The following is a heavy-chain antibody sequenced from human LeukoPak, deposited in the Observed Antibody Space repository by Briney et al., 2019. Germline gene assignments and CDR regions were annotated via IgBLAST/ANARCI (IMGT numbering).Heavy chain of an antibody. D-gene: IGHD3-3*01. CDR2: IWYDGSNK. CDR1: GFTFSSYG. V-gene: IGHV3-33*06. J-gene: IGHJ4*02. Sequence: SGGSLRLSCAASGFTFSSYGMHWVRQAPGKGLEWVAVIWYDGSNKYYADSVKGRFTISRDNSKNTLYLQMNSLRAEDTAVYYCAKEGGHYDFWSGVPGYFDYWGQGTLVTVSS. CDR3: AKEGGHYDFWSGVPGYFDY.